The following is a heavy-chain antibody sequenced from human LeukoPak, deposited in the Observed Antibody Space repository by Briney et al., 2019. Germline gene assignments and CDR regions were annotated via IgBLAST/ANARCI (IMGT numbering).Heavy chain of an antibody. CDR1: VFNVNGNY. Sequence: GGSLRLSCAASVFNVNGNYMNWVRQAPGEGLEWVSIIYPGGSSYYADSVKVKFTFSRDNSKNTLYLQMNRLRVEDTAVYYCARGLSSGAYYFDAWGQGALVTVSS. J-gene: IGHJ4*02. V-gene: IGHV3-66*01. D-gene: IGHD6-19*01. CDR2: IYPGGSS. CDR3: ARGLSSGAYYFDA.